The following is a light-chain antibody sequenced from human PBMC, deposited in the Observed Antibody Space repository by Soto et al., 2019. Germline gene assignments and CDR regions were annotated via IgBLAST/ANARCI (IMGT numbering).Light chain of an antibody. Sequence: EKTRTPSPLSASVRDRVTLTCRARQSISSWSAWYQQKPGKAPKFLMYKASNLESGVPSRFSGSGSESEFTLTISSLEPEDCAIYYCDHYNNEARTFGQGTKVDIK. J-gene: IGKJ1*01. V-gene: IGKV1-5*03. CDR3: DHYNNEART. CDR2: KAS. CDR1: QSISSW.